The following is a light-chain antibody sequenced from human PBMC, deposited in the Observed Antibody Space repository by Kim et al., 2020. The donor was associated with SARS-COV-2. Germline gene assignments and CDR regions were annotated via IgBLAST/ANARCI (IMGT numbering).Light chain of an antibody. CDR1: QNILYNSNNKNY. CDR3: QQHYSAPLT. Sequence: DIVMTQSPDSLAVSLGERATINCKSSQNILYNSNNKNYLVWYQQKSGQPPRVLIYWASTRESGVPDRFSGSGSGTDFTLTISSLQAEDVAVYYCQQHYSAPLTFGGGTKVDIK. J-gene: IGKJ4*01. V-gene: IGKV4-1*01. CDR2: WAS.